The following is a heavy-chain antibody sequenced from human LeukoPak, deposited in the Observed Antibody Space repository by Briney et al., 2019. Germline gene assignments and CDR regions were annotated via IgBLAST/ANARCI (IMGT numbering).Heavy chain of an antibody. J-gene: IGHJ4*02. CDR2: ISGSGGST. CDR1: GFTFSSYA. D-gene: IGHD5-12*01. Sequence: GGSLRLSCAASGFTFSSYAMSWVRQAPGKGLEWVSAISGSGGSTYYADSEKGRFTISRDNYKNTLYLQMNSLRAEDTAVYYCAKDPDIVATISHFDYWGQGTLVTVSS. CDR3: AKDPDIVATISHFDY. V-gene: IGHV3-23*01.